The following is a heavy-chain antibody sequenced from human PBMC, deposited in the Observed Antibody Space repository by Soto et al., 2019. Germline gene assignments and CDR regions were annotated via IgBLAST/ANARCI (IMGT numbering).Heavy chain of an antibody. CDR3: ARLNSKYVISYYYYGMDV. CDR1: GGTFSSYA. D-gene: IGHD4-4*01. Sequence: PRASVKVSCKAFGGTFSSYAISWVRQAPGQGLEWMGGIIPIFGTANYAQKFQGRVTITADESTSTAYMELSSLRSEDTAVYYCARLNSKYVISYYYYGMDVWGQGTTVTVSS. J-gene: IGHJ6*02. CDR2: IIPIFGTA. V-gene: IGHV1-69*13.